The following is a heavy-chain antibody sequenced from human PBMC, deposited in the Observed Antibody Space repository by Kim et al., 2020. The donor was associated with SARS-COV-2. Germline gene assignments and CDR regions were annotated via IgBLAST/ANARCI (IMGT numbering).Heavy chain of an antibody. CDR2: IRSKANNSAT. D-gene: IGHD3-3*01. Sequence: GGSLRLSCAASGFNLSGSAMYWVRQASGKGLEWVGRIRSKANNSATAYAASVTGRFTISRDDSQNIIYLHVNGLKSKDTDEYYCPRLEGVTDYWGQETLV. CDR3: PRLEGVTDY. J-gene: IGHJ4*02. V-gene: IGHV3-73*01. CDR1: GFNLSGSA.